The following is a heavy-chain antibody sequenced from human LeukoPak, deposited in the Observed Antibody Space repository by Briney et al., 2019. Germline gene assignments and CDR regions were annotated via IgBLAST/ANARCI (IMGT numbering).Heavy chain of an antibody. J-gene: IGHJ3*02. Sequence: SVKVSCKAPGGTLSSYAISWVRQAPGQGLEWMGRIIPIFGTANYAQKFQGRVTITADKSTSTAYMELSSLRSEDTAVYYCARDETYGAPGDIWGQGTMVTVSS. CDR3: ARDETYGAPGDI. V-gene: IGHV1-69*06. D-gene: IGHD4-17*01. CDR2: IIPIFGTA. CDR1: GGTLSSYA.